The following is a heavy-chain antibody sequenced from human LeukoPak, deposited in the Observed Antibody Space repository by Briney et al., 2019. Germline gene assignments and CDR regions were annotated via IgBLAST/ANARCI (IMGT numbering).Heavy chain of an antibody. D-gene: IGHD5-18*01. CDR3: AKGFHTAMVYYFDY. V-gene: IGHV3-9*01. Sequence: GRSLRLSCAASGFTFDDYAMPWVRQAPGKGLEWVSGISWNSGSIGYADSVKGRFTISRDNAKNSLYLQMNSLRAEDTALYYCAKGFHTAMVYYFDYWGQGTLVTVSS. J-gene: IGHJ4*02. CDR2: ISWNSGSI. CDR1: GFTFDDYA.